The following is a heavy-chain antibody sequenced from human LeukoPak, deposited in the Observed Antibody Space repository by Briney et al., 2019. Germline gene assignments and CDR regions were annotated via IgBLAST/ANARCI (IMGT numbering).Heavy chain of an antibody. D-gene: IGHD4-17*01. Sequence: GGSLRLSCAASGFTFSSYWMHWVRQAPGKGLVWVSRISTDGSSTYYADSVKGRFTISRDNAKNTLYLQTNSLRAEDTAVYYCVRDRPVTTLFDYWGQGTLVTVSS. CDR1: GFTFSSYW. CDR2: ISTDGSST. CDR3: VRDRPVTTLFDY. J-gene: IGHJ4*02. V-gene: IGHV3-74*01.